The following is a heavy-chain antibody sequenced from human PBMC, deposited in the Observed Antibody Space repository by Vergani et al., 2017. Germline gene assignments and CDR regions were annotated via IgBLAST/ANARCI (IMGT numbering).Heavy chain of an antibody. CDR2: IYSGGST. J-gene: IGHJ4*02. D-gene: IGHD3-10*01. CDR1: GFTVSSNY. V-gene: IGHV3-53*01. CDR3: ARGPVRGAPYYFDY. Sequence: EVQLVESGGGLIQPGGSLRLSCAASGFTVSSNYMSWVRQAPGKGLEWVSVIYSGGSTYYADSVKGRFTISRDNSKNTLYLQMNSLRAEDTAVYYCARGPVRGAPYYFDYWGQGTLVTVSS.